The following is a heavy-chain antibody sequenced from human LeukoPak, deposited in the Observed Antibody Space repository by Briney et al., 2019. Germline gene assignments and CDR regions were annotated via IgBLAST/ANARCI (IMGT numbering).Heavy chain of an antibody. CDR2: ISSSGSYI. J-gene: IGHJ4*02. CDR1: GFTFSDYY. Sequence: GGSLRLSCAASGFTFSDYYMSWIRQAPGKGLEWVSSISSSGSYIYYADSVMGRFTISRDNAKNSLYLQMNSLTAEDTAVYYCARAEYTYGPRGFDFWGQGTLVTVSS. CDR3: ARAEYTYGPRGFDF. D-gene: IGHD6-6*01. V-gene: IGHV3-11*04.